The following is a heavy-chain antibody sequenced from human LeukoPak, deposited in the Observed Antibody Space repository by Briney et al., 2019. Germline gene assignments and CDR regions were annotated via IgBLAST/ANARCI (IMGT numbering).Heavy chain of an antibody. V-gene: IGHV3-30*04. J-gene: IGHJ4*02. D-gene: IGHD6-13*01. CDR3: AREGQQLYYFDY. Sequence: PEGSLRLSCAASGFTFSSYAMHWVRQAPGKGLEWVGVISYDGSNKDYADAVKGRFTISRDNSKNTLYLQMNSLRAEDTAVYYCAREGQQLYYFDYWGQGTLVTVSS. CDR2: ISYDGSNK. CDR1: GFTFSSYA.